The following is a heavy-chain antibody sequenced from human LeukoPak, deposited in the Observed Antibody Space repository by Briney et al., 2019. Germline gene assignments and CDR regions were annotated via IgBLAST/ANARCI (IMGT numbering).Heavy chain of an antibody. CDR3: ARGSTMGCFDY. D-gene: IGHD3-10*01. Sequence: PGGSLPLSCAASGFTFSSYAMSWVRPATGKGLEWVSAISGSGGSTYYADSVKGRFTISRDNSKNTLYLQMNSLRTEDTAVYYCARGSTMGCFDYWGQGTLVTVSS. CDR2: ISGSGGST. CDR1: GFTFSSYA. J-gene: IGHJ4*03. V-gene: IGHV3-23*01.